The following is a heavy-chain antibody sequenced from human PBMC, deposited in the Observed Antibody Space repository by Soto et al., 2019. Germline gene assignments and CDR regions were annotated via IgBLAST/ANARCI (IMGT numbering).Heavy chain of an antibody. CDR3: ARASYYGSGSYYISDY. CDR1: GGTFSSYT. CDR2: IFPILGIA. D-gene: IGHD3-10*01. J-gene: IGHJ4*02. V-gene: IGHV1-69*02. Sequence: SVKVSCKASGGTFSSYTISWVRQAPGQGLEWMGRIFPILGIANYAQKFQGRVTITADKSTSTAYMELSSLRSEDTAVYYCARASYYGSGSYYISDYWGQGTLVTVSS.